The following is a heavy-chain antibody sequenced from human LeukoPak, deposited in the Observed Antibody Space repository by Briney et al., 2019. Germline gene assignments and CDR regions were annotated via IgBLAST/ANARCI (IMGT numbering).Heavy chain of an antibody. J-gene: IGHJ6*02. D-gene: IGHD3-10*01. CDR2: IYYSGST. V-gene: IGHV4-59*01. CDR1: GGSISSYH. CDR3: ARDPYYYGSGSYFRAYYYYGMDV. Sequence: PSETLSLTCTVSGGSISSYHWGWIRQPPGKGLEWIGYIYYSGSTNYNPSLKSRVTISVDTSKNQFSLKLSSVTAADTAVYYCARDPYYYGSGSYFRAYYYYGMDVWGQGTTVTVSS.